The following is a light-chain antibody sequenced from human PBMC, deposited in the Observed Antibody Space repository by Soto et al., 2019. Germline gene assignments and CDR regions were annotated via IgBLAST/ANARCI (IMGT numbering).Light chain of an antibody. CDR1: QDISSY. CDR2: AAS. CDR3: QQYYGYPQT. J-gene: IGKJ2*01. Sequence: AIRVTQSPSSFSASTGDRVTITCRASQDISSYLAWYQQKPGKAPKLLIYAASTLQSGVPSRFSGSGSGTDFTLTISCLQSEDFATYYCQQYYGYPQTFGQGTELEIK. V-gene: IGKV1-8*01.